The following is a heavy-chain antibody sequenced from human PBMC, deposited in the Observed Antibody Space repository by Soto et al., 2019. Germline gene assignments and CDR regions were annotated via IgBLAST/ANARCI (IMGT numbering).Heavy chain of an antibody. Sequence: GALRLSCTASGCTFGGYAMSWVRLAPGKGLEWVSVAGPSGSSTFYADSVRGRFTISRDNVENTLYLQMKSLRVADTALYFCARTYYYDSTGYYRTFDYWGQGTLVTVYS. D-gene: IGHD3-22*01. CDR2: AGPSGSST. CDR1: GCTFGGYA. J-gene: IGHJ4*02. CDR3: ARTYYYDSTGYYRTFDY. V-gene: IGHV3-23*01.